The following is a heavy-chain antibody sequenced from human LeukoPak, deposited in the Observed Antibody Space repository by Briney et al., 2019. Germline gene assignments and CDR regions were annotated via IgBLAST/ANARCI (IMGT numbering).Heavy chain of an antibody. CDR1: GYTFTNYA. V-gene: IGHV1-46*01. D-gene: IGHD1-1*01. J-gene: IGHJ4*02. CDR3: ARWTTTFLDY. Sequence: ASAKVSCKASGYTFTNYAMSWVRQAPGHGLEWMGISNPSGDSTNYAQKFQGRVTMTRDTSTSTVYMDLSSLRSEDTAVYYCARWTTTFLDYWGQGTLVTVSS. CDR2: SNPSGDST.